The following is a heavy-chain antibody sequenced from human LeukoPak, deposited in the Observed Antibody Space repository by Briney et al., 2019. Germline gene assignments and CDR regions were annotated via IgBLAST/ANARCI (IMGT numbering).Heavy chain of an antibody. CDR2: TNAGNGNT. CDR3: ARAELLWSRELRS. Sequence: ASVKVSCKASGYTFTSYAMHWVRQAPGQRLEWMGWTNAGNGNTKSSQRFQGRVTITRDTSASTAYMELSSLRSEDTAVYYCARAELLWSRELRSWGQGTLVTVSS. J-gene: IGHJ4*02. V-gene: IGHV1-3*01. CDR1: GYTFTSYA. D-gene: IGHD3-10*01.